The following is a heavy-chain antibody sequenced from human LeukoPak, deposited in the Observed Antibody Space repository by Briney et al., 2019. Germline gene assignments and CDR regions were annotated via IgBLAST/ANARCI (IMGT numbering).Heavy chain of an antibody. J-gene: IGHJ4*02. D-gene: IGHD2-21*02. CDR1: GYTLTELS. Sequence: ASVKVPCKVSGYTLTELSMHWVRQAPGKGLEWMGGFDPEDGETIYAQKFQGRVTMTEDTSTDTAYMELSGLRSEDTAVYYCATSGVVVTAYGYWGQGTLVTVSS. CDR2: FDPEDGET. V-gene: IGHV1-24*01. CDR3: ATSGVVVTAYGY.